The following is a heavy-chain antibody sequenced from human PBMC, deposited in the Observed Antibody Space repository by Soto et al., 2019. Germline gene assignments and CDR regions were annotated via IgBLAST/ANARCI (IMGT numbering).Heavy chain of an antibody. D-gene: IGHD7-27*01. CDR3: AGAPNWAYFDF. J-gene: IGHJ4*02. CDR2: ITASGTST. CDR1: GFTFSIYA. V-gene: IGHV3-23*01. Sequence: GGSLRLSCAASGFTFSIYAMSWVRQAPGKGLEWVSGITASGTSTYYADSVKGRFTISRDTSKNQFSLNLSSVTAADTAVYYCAGAPNWAYFDFWGLGTLVTVS.